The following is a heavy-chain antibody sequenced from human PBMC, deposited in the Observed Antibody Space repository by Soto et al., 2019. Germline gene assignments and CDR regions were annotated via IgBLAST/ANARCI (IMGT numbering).Heavy chain of an antibody. CDR2: ISGSGGST. J-gene: IGHJ4*02. D-gene: IGHD1-26*01. Sequence: GGSLRLSCAASGFTFSSYAMSWVRQAPGKGLEWVSAISGSGGSTYYADSVKGRFTISRDNSKITLYLQMNSLRAEDTAVYYCSKDRGGIVGASINFDYWGQGNLVTVSS. CDR3: SKDRGGIVGASINFDY. CDR1: GFTFSSYA. V-gene: IGHV3-23*01.